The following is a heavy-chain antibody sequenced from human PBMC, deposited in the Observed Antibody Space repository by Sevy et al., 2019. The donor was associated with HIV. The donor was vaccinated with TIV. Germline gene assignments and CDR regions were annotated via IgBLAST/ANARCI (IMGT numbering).Heavy chain of an antibody. CDR1: GYTFNTYG. Sequence: ASVKVSCKASGYTFNTYGISWVRQAPGQGLEWMGWISSYYGNTNFAQKFQGRVTMTTDTITNTAYMELTSLRSDDTAVYYCAREWTRWQQLVEYYIGMDVWGQGTPVTVSS. V-gene: IGHV1-18*01. J-gene: IGHJ6*02. D-gene: IGHD6-13*01. CDR2: ISSYYGNT. CDR3: AREWTRWQQLVEYYIGMDV.